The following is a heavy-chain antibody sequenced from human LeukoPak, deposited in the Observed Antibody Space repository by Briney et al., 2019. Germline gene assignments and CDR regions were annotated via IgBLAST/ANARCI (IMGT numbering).Heavy chain of an antibody. CDR1: GFIYDDYG. CDR3: TKVDGRSDLRSYFDD. V-gene: IGHV3-9*01. CDR2: ISWNSASI. J-gene: IGHJ4*02. Sequence: HPGRSLRLSCAACGFIYDDYGMHWLRRPPGKGVEWVSGISWNSASIGYADSVKGRFTSSRDNAKNLLYLQMHSLRPEDTALYYCTKVDGRSDLRSYFDDWGQGTLVTVSS. D-gene: IGHD1-26*01.